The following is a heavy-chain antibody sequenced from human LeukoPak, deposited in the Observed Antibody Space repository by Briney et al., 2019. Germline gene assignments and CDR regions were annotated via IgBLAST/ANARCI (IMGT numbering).Heavy chain of an antibody. V-gene: IGHV3-30*04. D-gene: IGHD6-13*01. J-gene: IGHJ4*02. CDR1: GFTFSSYA. Sequence: HPGGSLRLSCAASGFTFSSYAMHWVRQPPGKGLEWVAVISYDGSNKYYADSVKGRFTISRDNSKNTLYLQMNSLRAEDTAVYYCASLGIAAVRDYWGQGTLVTVSS. CDR3: ASLGIAAVRDY. CDR2: ISYDGSNK.